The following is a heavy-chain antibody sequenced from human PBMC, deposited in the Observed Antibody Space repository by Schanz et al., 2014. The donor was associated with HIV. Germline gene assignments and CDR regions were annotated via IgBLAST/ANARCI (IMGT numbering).Heavy chain of an antibody. Sequence: QAQLVESGGGVVQPGGSLRLSCAASGFSSSNSVIHWVRQAPGKGLEWVAALFGSNEHYKESVKGRFTVSGDTSKNTVDLQMTSLRPEDTAMYYCARGGIWEWDQPDFDYWGQGTLVTVSS. CDR3: ARGGIWEWDQPDFDY. V-gene: IGHV3-30*04. CDR1: GFSSSNSV. D-gene: IGHD2-15*01. CDR2: LFGSNE. J-gene: IGHJ4*02.